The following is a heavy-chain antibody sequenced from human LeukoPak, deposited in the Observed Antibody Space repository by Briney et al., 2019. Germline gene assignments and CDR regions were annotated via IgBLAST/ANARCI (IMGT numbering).Heavy chain of an antibody. CDR1: GGSFSGYY. J-gene: IGHJ2*01. CDR3: ARHPPYCSSTSCRSRRYFDL. V-gene: IGHV4-34*01. D-gene: IGHD2-2*01. Sequence: SETLSLTCAVYGGSFSGYYWSWIRQPPGKGLEWIGKINHSGSTNYNPSLKSRVTISVDTSKNQFSLKLSSVTAADTAVYYCARHPPYCSSTSCRSRRYFDLWGRGTLVTVSS. CDR2: INHSGST.